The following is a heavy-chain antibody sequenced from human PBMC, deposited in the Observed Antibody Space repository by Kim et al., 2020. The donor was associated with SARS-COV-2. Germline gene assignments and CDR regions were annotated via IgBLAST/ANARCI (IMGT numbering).Heavy chain of an antibody. CDR3: ARGGPMVRGVPPFSYYGMDV. CDR2: IGTAGDP. Sequence: LSLTCAASGFTFSSYDMHWVRQATGKGLEWVSAIGTAGDPYYPGSVKGRFTISRENAKNSLYLQMNSLRAGDTAVYYCARGGPMVRGVPPFSYYGMDVWGQGTTVTVSS. V-gene: IGHV3-13*05. J-gene: IGHJ6*02. D-gene: IGHD3-10*01. CDR1: GFTFSSYD.